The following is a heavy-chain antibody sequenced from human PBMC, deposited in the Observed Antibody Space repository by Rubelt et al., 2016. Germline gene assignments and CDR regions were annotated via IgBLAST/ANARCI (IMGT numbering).Heavy chain of an antibody. Sequence: SAYNGNTNYAQKLQGRVPMTTDTSTSTAYMELRSLRSDDTAVYYCATDFIPRGEKKNWFDPWGQGTLVTVSS. CDR3: ATDFIPRGEKKNWFDP. CDR2: SAYNGNT. D-gene: IGHD3-16*01. V-gene: IGHV1-18*01. J-gene: IGHJ5*02.